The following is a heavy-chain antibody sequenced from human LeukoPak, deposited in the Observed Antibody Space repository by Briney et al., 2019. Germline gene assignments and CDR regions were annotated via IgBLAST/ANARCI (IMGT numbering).Heavy chain of an antibody. J-gene: IGHJ4*02. CDR3: ARAAYGRRTDY. Sequence: SETLSLTCTVSGGSVSSGSYYWSWIRQPPGKGLEWIGYIYYSGSTNYNPSLKSRVTISVDTSKNQFSLKLSSVTAADTAVYYCARAAYGRRTDYWGQGTLVTVSS. CDR2: IYYSGST. D-gene: IGHD4-17*01. V-gene: IGHV4-61*01. CDR1: GGSVSSGSYY.